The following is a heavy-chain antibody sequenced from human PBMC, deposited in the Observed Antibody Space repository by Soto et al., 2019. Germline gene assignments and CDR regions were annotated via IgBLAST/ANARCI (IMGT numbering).Heavy chain of an antibody. Sequence: ASVKVSCKASGYTFTSYGISWVRQAPGQGLEWMGWINPNSGGTNYAQKFQGWVTMTRDTSISTAYMELSRLRSDDTAVCYCARGDYYDSSGYYIAHYYYYGMDVWGQGTTVTVSS. CDR1: GYTFTSYG. CDR2: INPNSGGT. J-gene: IGHJ6*02. D-gene: IGHD3-22*01. V-gene: IGHV1-2*04. CDR3: ARGDYYDSSGYYIAHYYYYGMDV.